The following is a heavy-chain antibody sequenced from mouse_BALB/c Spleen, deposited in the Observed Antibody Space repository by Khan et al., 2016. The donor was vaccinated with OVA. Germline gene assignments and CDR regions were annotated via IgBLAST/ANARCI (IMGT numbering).Heavy chain of an antibody. V-gene: IGHV9-1*02. Sequence: IQLVQSGPELKKPGETVKISCKASGYTFTNYGMNWVKQAPGKGLKWMGWINTYTGEPTYADDFKGRFAFSLETSASSAYLQINNLKNEDMATYFCARTYYSYDRYFDVWGAGTTVTVPS. D-gene: IGHD2-12*01. CDR2: INTYTGEP. CDR1: GYTFTNYG. J-gene: IGHJ1*01. CDR3: ARTYYSYDRYFDV.